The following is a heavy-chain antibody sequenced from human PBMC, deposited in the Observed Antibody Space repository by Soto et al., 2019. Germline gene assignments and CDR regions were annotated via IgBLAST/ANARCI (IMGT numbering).Heavy chain of an antibody. J-gene: IGHJ4*02. Sequence: QVHLVQSGAEVKKPGASVKVSCKGSGYAFTTYGITWVRQAPGQGLEWMGWISAHNGNTNYAQKLQGRVTVTRDTSTSTAYMELRSLRSDDTALYYGARGRYGDYWGQGALVTVSS. D-gene: IGHD1-1*01. CDR1: GYAFTTYG. CDR2: ISAHNGNT. V-gene: IGHV1-18*01. CDR3: ARGRYGDY.